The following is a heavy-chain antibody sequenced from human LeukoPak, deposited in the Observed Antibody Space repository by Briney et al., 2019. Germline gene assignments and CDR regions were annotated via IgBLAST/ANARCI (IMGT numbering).Heavy chain of an antibody. CDR3: AKSARWSAHFDY. Sequence: AGGSLRLSCSASGFTFSSYAMSWVRPAPGKGLEWVSAISGSGGSTCYADSVKGRFTISRDNSKNTLYLQMNSLRAEDTAVYYCAKSARWSAHFDYWGQGTLVTVSS. D-gene: IGHD4-23*01. CDR2: ISGSGGST. J-gene: IGHJ4*02. V-gene: IGHV3-23*01. CDR1: GFTFSSYA.